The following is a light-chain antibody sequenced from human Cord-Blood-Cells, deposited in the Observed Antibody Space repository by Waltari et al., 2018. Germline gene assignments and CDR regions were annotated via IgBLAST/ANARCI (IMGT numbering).Light chain of an antibody. CDR1: QSVSSN. Sequence: EIVMTQSPATLSVSPGERATLSCRASQSVSSNLAWYQQKPDQAPRLLIYGASTRATGIPARFSGSGSGTEFTLTISSLQSEDVAVYYCQQHNNWPPYTFGQGTKLEIK. J-gene: IGKJ2*01. CDR3: QQHNNWPPYT. V-gene: IGKV3-15*01. CDR2: GAS.